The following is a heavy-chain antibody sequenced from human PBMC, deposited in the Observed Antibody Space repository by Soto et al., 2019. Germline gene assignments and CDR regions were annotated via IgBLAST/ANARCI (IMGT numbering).Heavy chain of an antibody. CDR2: ISYDGSNK. CDR3: AKAPRARNCSSTSCPSYYYMDV. V-gene: IGHV3-30*18. Sequence: GESLKISCAASGFTFSSYGMHWVRQAPGKGLEWVAVISYDGSNKYYADSVKGRFTISRDNSKNTLYLQMNSLRAEDTAVYYCAKAPRARNCSSTSCPSYYYMDVWGKGTTVTVSS. J-gene: IGHJ6*03. CDR1: GFTFSSYG. D-gene: IGHD2-2*01.